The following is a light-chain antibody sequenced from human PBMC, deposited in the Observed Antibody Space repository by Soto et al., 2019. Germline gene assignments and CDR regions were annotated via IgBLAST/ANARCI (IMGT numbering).Light chain of an antibody. CDR1: QGIGDT. Sequence: QSPATLSVSPGEGATLSCRASQGIGDTLAWYQQKPGQAPRLLIYGASSRATGIPDRFSGSGSGTDFTLTISRLEPEDFAVYYCQQYGSSPQVTFGQGTRLEIK. J-gene: IGKJ5*01. CDR2: GAS. CDR3: QQYGSSPQVT. V-gene: IGKV3-20*01.